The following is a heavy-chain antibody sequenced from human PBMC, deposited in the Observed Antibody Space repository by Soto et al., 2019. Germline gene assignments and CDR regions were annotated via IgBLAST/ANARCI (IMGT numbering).Heavy chain of an antibody. J-gene: IGHJ2*01. D-gene: IGHD4-17*01. V-gene: IGHV4-34*01. CDR3: ARGRATVTKKVYWYFDL. Sequence: QVQLQQWGAGLLKPSETLSLTCAVYGGSFSGYYWSWIRQPPGKGLEWIGEINHSGSTNYNPSLKRRVTISVDTSKNQFSLKLSSVTAADTAVYYCARGRATVTKKVYWYFDLWGRGTLVTVSS. CDR1: GGSFSGYY. CDR2: INHSGST.